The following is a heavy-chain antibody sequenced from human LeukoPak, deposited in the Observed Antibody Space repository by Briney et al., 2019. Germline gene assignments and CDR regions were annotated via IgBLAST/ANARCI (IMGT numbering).Heavy chain of an antibody. CDR1: GGSISSNSYY. CDR2: IYYSGST. J-gene: IGHJ5*02. CDR3: ARGYGSGSYYPAYNWFDP. D-gene: IGHD3-10*01. Sequence: PSETLSLTCAVSGGSISSNSYYWGWIRQPPGKGLEWIGSIYYSGSTYYNPSLKSRVTISVDTSKNQFSLKLSSVTAADTAVYYCARGYGSGSYYPAYNWFDPWGQGTLVTVSS. V-gene: IGHV4-39*07.